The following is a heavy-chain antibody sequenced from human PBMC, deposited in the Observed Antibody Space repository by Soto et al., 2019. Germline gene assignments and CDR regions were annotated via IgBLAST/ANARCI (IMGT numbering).Heavy chain of an antibody. CDR2: ISSSTSTI. V-gene: IGHV3-48*02. CDR1: GFTFSSYS. CDR3: ARASRSSSGGDY. D-gene: IGHD6-6*01. Sequence: GGSLRLCCAASGFTFSSYSMNWVRQAPGKGLEWVSYISSSTSTIYYADSVKGRFTISRDNAKNSLYLQMNSLRDEDTAVYYCARASRSSSGGDYWGQGTLVTVSS. J-gene: IGHJ4*02.